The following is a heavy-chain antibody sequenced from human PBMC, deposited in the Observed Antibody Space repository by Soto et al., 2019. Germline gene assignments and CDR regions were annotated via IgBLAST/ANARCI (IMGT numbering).Heavy chain of an antibody. D-gene: IGHD1-1*01. CDR1: GGTFSSYA. J-gene: IGHJ6*02. V-gene: IGHV1-69*12. CDR2: IIPIFGTA. Sequence: QVQLVQSGAEVKKPGSSVKVSCKASGGTFSSYAISWVRQAPGQGLEWMGGIIPIFGTANYAQKFQGRVTITVDESTSTAYMELSSLRSEDTAVYYCARHSGLERGHYYYGMDVWGQGTTVTVSS. CDR3: ARHSGLERGHYYYGMDV.